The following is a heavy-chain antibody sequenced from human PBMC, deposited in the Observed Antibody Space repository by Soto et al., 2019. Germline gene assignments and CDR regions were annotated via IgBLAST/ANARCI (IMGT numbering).Heavy chain of an antibody. Sequence: SVKVSCKASGDIFDNYAISWVRQAPGQGLEWLGGISPVIGTTHYAQRFQGRLTITADRSTMTTYMELSGLKSEDTAIYFCAPDYSGYDPALNRFDPWGQGTLVTVYS. CDR2: ISPVIGTT. CDR1: GDIFDNYA. D-gene: IGHD5-12*01. V-gene: IGHV1-69*06. CDR3: APDYSGYDPALNRFDP. J-gene: IGHJ5*02.